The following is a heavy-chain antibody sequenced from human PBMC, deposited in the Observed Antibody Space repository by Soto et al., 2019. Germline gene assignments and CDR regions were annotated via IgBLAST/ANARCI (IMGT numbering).Heavy chain of an antibody. D-gene: IGHD3-9*01. Sequence: GGSLRLSCSASGFTFSIYAMSWLRQAPGKGLEWVSAFSGSGGSTYYADSVKGRFTISRDKSKNTLYLQMNSLRAEDTAVYYCASAPKLRYFDWLSDYYYYGMDVWGQGTTVTVSS. V-gene: IGHV3-23*01. CDR1: GFTFSIYA. CDR3: ASAPKLRYFDWLSDYYYYGMDV. CDR2: FSGSGGST. J-gene: IGHJ6*02.